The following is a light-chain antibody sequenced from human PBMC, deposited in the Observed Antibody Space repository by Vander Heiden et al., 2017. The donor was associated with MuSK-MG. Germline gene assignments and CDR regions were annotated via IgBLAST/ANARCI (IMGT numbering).Light chain of an antibody. CDR1: QSISRC. CDR3: QHNNVYSPVT. CDR2: DAS. J-gene: IGKJ1*01. Sequence: DIQMTQSPSTLSAAVEDRVTITCRARQSISRCLASNKQKPGQAPKLLIYDASILESGVSSRFSVSGFGIEFTLTISTRQPDDFASYYFQHNNVYSPVTFGQGTQVEIK. V-gene: IGKV1-5*01.